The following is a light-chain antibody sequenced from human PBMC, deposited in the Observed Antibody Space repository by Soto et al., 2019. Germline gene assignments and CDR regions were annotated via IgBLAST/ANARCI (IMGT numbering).Light chain of an antibody. Sequence: EIVLTQSPGILSLSPGERATLSCRASQSVSGNYLAWYQQKPGQSPRLLIYGSADRATGIPDRFSGSGSGTDFTLTIIRVEPEDFAGYYCQQYGSSPPYTFGQGTKVEIK. V-gene: IGKV3-20*01. CDR1: QSVSGNY. CDR2: GSA. CDR3: QQYGSSPPYT. J-gene: IGKJ2*01.